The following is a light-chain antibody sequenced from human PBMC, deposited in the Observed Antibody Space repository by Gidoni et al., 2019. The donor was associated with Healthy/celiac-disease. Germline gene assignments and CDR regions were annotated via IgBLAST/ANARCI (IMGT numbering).Light chain of an antibody. CDR1: QSISSY. CDR3: QQSYSTPRIT. Sequence: DIQMTQSPSSLSASVGDRVTITFRASQSISSYLNWYQQKPGKAPKLLLYAASSLQSGVPSRFSGSGSGTDFTLTISSLQPEDFATYYCQQSYSTPRITFGQGTRLEIK. J-gene: IGKJ5*01. CDR2: AAS. V-gene: IGKV1-39*01.